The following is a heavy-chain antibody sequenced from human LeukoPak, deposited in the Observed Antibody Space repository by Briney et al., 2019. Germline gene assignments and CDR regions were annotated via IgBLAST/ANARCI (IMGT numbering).Heavy chain of an antibody. CDR2: INHSGST. CDR1: GGSFSGYY. V-gene: IGHV4-34*01. D-gene: IGHD5-18*01. Sequence: SETLSLTCAVYGGSFSGYYWSWIRQPPGKGLEWIGEINHSGSTNYNPSLKSRVTISVDTSKNQFSLKLSSVTAADTAVYYCARGNSYRSYDYWGQGTLVTVSS. CDR3: ARGNSYRSYDY. J-gene: IGHJ4*02.